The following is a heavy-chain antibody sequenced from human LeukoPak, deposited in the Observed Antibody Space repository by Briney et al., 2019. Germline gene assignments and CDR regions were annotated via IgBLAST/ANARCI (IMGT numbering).Heavy chain of an antibody. V-gene: IGHV4-38-2*02. D-gene: IGHD1-7*01. Sequence: SETLSLTCTVSGYSISSGYYWGWIRQPPGKGLEWIGSIYHSGSTYYNPSLKSRVTISVDTSKNQFSLKLSSVTAADTAVYYCARHGNWNYGSYWGQGTLVTVSS. CDR3: ARHGNWNYGSY. CDR2: IYHSGST. CDR1: GYSISSGYY. J-gene: IGHJ4*02.